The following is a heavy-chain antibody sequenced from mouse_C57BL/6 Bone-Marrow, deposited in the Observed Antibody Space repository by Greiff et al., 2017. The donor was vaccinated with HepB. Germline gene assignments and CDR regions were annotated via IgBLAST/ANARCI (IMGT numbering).Heavy chain of an antibody. V-gene: IGHV1-82*01. J-gene: IGHJ1*03. CDR3: ARNGYYWYFDV. CDR1: GYAFSSSW. D-gene: IGHD2-2*01. CDR2: IYPGDGDT. Sequence: LQESGPELVKPGASVKISCKASGYAFSSSWMNWVKQRPGKGLEWIGRIYPGDGDTNYNGKFKGKATLTADKSSSTAYMQLSSLTSEDSAVYFCARNGYYWYFDVWGTGTTVTVSS.